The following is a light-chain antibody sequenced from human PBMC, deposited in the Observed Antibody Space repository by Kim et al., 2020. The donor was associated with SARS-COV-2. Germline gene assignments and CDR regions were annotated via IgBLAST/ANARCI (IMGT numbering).Light chain of an antibody. CDR1: SRDIGTYDY. V-gene: IGLV2-14*03. CDR3: ASFTSKNTPS. J-gene: IGLJ1*01. Sequence: QSALTQPASVSGSPGQSITISCTGTSRDIGTYDYVSWYQQHPSKAPKLMIYDVNYRPSGVSDRFSGSKSDNTASLTISGLQPEDEADYYCASFTSKNTPSFGTGTKVTVL. CDR2: DVN.